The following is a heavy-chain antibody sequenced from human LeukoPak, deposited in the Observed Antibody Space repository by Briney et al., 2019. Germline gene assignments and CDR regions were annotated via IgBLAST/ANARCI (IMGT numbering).Heavy chain of an antibody. CDR1: GGSISSGGYY. V-gene: IGHV4-31*03. J-gene: IGHJ3*02. CDR2: IYYSGST. D-gene: IGHD2-2*01. CDR3: ARTVVQDAFDI. Sequence: TSQTLSLPCTVSGGSISSGGYYWSWIRHHPGKGLEWIGYIYYSGSTYYNPSLKSRVTISVDTSKNQFSLKLSSVTAADTAVYYCARTVVQDAFDIWGQGTMVTVSS.